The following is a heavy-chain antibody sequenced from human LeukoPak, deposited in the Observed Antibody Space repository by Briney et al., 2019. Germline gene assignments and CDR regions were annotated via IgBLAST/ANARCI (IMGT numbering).Heavy chain of an antibody. Sequence: GGSLRLSCAASGFTFSSYWMSWVRQAPGKGLEWVSAISGSGGSTYYADSVKGRFTISRDNSKNTLYLQMNSLRAEDTAVYYCAKVGDSSGYLYYFDYWGQGTLVTVSS. CDR1: GFTFSSYW. CDR3: AKVGDSSGYLYYFDY. CDR2: ISGSGGST. J-gene: IGHJ4*02. D-gene: IGHD3-22*01. V-gene: IGHV3-23*01.